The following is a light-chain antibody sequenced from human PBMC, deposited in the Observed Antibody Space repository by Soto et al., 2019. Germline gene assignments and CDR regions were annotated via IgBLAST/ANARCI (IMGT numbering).Light chain of an antibody. CDR1: SSDVGAYNY. V-gene: IGLV2-14*01. Sequence: QSALTQPASVSGSHGQSITISCTGTSSDVGAYNYVSWYQQHPGKAPKLMIYEVSNRPSGVSNRFSGSKSGNTASLTISGLQAEDEADYSCSSYTSSSTLVVFGGGTKLTVL. CDR3: SSYTSSSTLVV. CDR2: EVS. J-gene: IGLJ2*01.